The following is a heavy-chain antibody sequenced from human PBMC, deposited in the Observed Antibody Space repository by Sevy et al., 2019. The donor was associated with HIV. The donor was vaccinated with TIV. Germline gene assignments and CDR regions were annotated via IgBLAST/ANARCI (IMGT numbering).Heavy chain of an antibody. CDR2: ISHDGDKK. V-gene: IGHV3-30-3*01. CDR3: ARETYTSGPPRIDY. CDR1: EVTFSNYA. J-gene: IGHJ4*02. D-gene: IGHD6-25*01. Sequence: GGSLRFSCAASEVTFSNYAMHWVRQAPGKGLEWVAVISHDGDKKYYADSGKGRLTTSRDNSKKTSFLQMNSLGSEDTDVYHCARETYTSGPPRIDYWGQGTLVTVSS.